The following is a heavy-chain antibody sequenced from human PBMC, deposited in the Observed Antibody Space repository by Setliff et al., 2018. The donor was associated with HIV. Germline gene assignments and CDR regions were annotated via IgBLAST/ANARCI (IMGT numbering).Heavy chain of an antibody. CDR3: ARAYDILTGYSDY. J-gene: IGHJ4*02. CDR1: GSSFTSYG. CDR2: ISVYNGYT. Sequence: ASVKVSCKASGSSFTSYGLNWVRQAPGQGLEWMGWISVYNGYTNYAQKVRDRVTMTADTSTSTAYMELRSLRSDDTAVYYCARAYDILTGYSDYWGQGTLVTVSS. D-gene: IGHD3-9*01. V-gene: IGHV1-18*01.